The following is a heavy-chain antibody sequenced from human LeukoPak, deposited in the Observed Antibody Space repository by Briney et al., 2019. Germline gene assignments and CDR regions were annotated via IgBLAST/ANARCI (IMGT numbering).Heavy chain of an antibody. CDR2: IYSGGST. CDR3: ARDRSGSGPFDY. J-gene: IGHJ4*02. D-gene: IGHD2-15*01. Sequence: GGSLRLSCAASGFTFSSYGMSWVRQAPGKGLEWVSVIYSGGSTYYADSVKGRFTISRDNSKNTLYLQMNSLRAEDTAVYYCARDRSGSGPFDYWGQGTLVTVSS. CDR1: GFTFSSYG. V-gene: IGHV3-53*01.